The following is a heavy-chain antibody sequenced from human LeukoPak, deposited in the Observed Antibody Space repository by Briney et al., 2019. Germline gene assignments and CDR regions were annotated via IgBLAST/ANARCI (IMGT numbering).Heavy chain of an antibody. CDR1: GYTFTSYD. CDR3: ARDGYDSSGYYGYYYYYMDV. V-gene: IGHV1-8*03. D-gene: IGHD3-22*01. J-gene: IGHJ6*03. CDR2: MNPNSGNT. Sequence: ASVKVSCKASGYTFTSYDINWVRQANGQGLEWMGWMNPNSGNTGYAQKFQGRVTITRNTSISTAYMELSSLRSEDTAVYYCARDGYDSSGYYGYYYYYMDVWGKGTTVTVSS.